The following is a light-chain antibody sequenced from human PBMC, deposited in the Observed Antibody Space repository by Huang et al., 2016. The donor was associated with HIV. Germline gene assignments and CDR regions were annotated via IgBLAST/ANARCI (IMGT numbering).Light chain of an antibody. CDR2: GAS. CDR1: QSVSSN. CDR3: QQYNNWPRT. J-gene: IGKJ1*01. V-gene: IGKV3-15*01. Sequence: EIVMTQSPATLSVSPGERATLSCRASQSVSSNLAWYQQKPGQAPRLLLYGASTRATGIPSRFSGSGSGTEFTLTISILQSEDFAVYYCQQYNNWPRTFGQGTKVEIK.